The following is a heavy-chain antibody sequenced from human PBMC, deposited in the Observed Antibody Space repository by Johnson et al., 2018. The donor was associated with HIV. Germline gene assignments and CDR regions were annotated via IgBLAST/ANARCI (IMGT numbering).Heavy chain of an antibody. CDR2: IRYDGSNT. J-gene: IGHJ3*02. CDR1: GFTFSSYG. V-gene: IGHV3-30*02. D-gene: IGHD6-19*01. CDR3: AGGVAVAFDI. Sequence: QVQLVESGGGVVQPGGSLRLSCAASGFTFSSYGMHWVRQAPGKGLEWVAFIRYDGSNTYDADSVKGRFTISRDNSKNTLYLQMNSLRAEDTAVYYCAGGVAVAFDIWGPGTMVTVSS.